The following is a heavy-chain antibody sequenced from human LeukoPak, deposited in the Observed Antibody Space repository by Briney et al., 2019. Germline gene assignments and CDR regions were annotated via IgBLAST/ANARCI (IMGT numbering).Heavy chain of an antibody. CDR2: IYYSGTT. CDR3: ARRSSSWKNWFDP. CDR1: GGSIGSNS. V-gene: IGHV4-59*01. Sequence: KSSETLSLTCTVSGGSIGSNSWTWIRQPPGKGLEWIGYIYYSGTTNYNPSLKSRVTMSVDMSKNQFSLKLSSVTAADTAVYYCARRSSSWKNWFDPWGQGTLVTVSS. D-gene: IGHD6-13*01. J-gene: IGHJ5*02.